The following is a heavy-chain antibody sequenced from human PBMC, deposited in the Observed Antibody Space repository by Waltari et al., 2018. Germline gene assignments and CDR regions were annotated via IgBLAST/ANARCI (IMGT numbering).Heavy chain of an antibody. D-gene: IGHD3-22*01. V-gene: IGHV1-2*02. Sequence: QVQLVQSGAEMKKPGASVKVSCKASGYTFTAHYIHWVRQAPGQGLEWMGWTSPYNGVAKYAQRFQGRVTMTWDTSVNTAYMDLNRLISDDTAVYYCTRDRFDYYDSTTYYPDAFDIWGQGTAVTVSS. CDR3: TRDRFDYYDSTTYYPDAFDI. CDR2: TSPYNGVA. J-gene: IGHJ3*02. CDR1: GYTFTAHY.